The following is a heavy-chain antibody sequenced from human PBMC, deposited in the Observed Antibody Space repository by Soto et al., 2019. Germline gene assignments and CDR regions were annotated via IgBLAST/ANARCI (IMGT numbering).Heavy chain of an antibody. J-gene: IGHJ3*02. CDR2: ISWNGGSI. CDR1: GFTFDDYA. Sequence: GGSLRLSCAASGFTFDDYAMHWVRQAPGKGLEWVSGISWNGGSIGYADSVKGRFTISRDNAKNSLYLQMNSLRAEDTALYYCAKDRGSGSYGQRAFDIWGQGTMVTVSS. D-gene: IGHD1-26*01. V-gene: IGHV3-9*01. CDR3: AKDRGSGSYGQRAFDI.